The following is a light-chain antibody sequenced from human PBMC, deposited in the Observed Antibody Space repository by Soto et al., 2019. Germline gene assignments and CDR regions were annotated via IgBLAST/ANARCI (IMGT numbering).Light chain of an antibody. V-gene: IGKV1-39*01. CDR1: QTIKNY. CDR3: QQSFTDPWT. Sequence: DIQMTQSPATLSASVGDSVTITCRASQTIKNYVNWYQQIPGKGTRLLIYAASSLQSGVSPRFSGSGSGTDFTLTISSLQPEDSATYCCQQSFTDPWTFGQGTKVEI. CDR2: AAS. J-gene: IGKJ1*01.